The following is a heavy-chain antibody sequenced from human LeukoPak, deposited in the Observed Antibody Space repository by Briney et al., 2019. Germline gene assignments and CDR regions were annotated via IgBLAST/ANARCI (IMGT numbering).Heavy chain of an antibody. J-gene: IGHJ4*02. D-gene: IGHD3-10*01. CDR1: GFTFSSYS. V-gene: IGHV3-21*01. Sequence: PGGSLRLSCAASGFTFSSYSMNWVRQAPGKGLEWVSSISSSSSYIYYADSVKGRFTISRDNAKNSLYLQMNSLRAEDTAVYYWARDWHYYGSGSYLYYFDYWGQGTLVTVSS. CDR2: ISSSSSYI. CDR3: ARDWHYYGSGSYLYYFDY.